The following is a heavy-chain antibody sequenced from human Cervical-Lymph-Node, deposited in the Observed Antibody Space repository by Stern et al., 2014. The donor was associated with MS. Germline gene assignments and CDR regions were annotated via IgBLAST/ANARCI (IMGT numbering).Heavy chain of an antibody. V-gene: IGHV4-61*02. CDR3: ARDCRLRYFDNYGMDV. Sequence: QVQLQESGPGLVKPSQTLSLTCTVSGGSISSGSYYWSWIRQPAGKGLEWIVRIYTSGSTNYNPSLKSRFTIPIDTSKNQFTLTLSHVTAADTAVYYCARDCRLRYFDNYGMDVWGQGTTVTVSS. J-gene: IGHJ6*02. CDR1: GGSISSGSYY. CDR2: IYTSGST. D-gene: IGHD3-9*01.